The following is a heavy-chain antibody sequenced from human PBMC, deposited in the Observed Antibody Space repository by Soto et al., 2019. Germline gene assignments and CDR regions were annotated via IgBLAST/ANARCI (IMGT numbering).Heavy chain of an antibody. Sequence: QPGGSLRLSCAASGFTFSGSAMHWVRQASGKGLEWVGRIRSKANSYATAYAASVKGRFTISRDDSKNTAYLQMNSLKTEDTAVYYCTRLPYRGPNPHYYDSSGYYFDYWGQGTQVTVSS. CDR1: GFTFSGSA. CDR2: IRSKANSYAT. D-gene: IGHD3-22*01. J-gene: IGHJ4*02. V-gene: IGHV3-73*01. CDR3: TRLPYRGPNPHYYDSSGYYFDY.